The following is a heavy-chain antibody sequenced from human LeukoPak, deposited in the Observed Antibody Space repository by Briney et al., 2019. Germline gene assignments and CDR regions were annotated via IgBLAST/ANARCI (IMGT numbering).Heavy chain of an antibody. Sequence: GGSLRLSCAASGFTFSSYGMHWVRQAPGKGLEWVAVIWYDGSNKYYADSVKGRFTISRDNSKNTVHLQMDSLRAEDTAVYYCASQLNSPLRFFDFWGQGTLVTVSA. CDR2: IWYDGSNK. V-gene: IGHV3-33*01. CDR3: ASQLNSPLRFFDF. J-gene: IGHJ4*02. CDR1: GFTFSSYG. D-gene: IGHD4-23*01.